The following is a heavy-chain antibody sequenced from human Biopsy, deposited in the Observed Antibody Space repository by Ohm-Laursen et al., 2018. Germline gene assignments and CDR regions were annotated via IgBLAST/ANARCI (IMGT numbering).Heavy chain of an antibody. CDR2: ISSRSSDI. Sequence: PSETLSLTCVASGFIFSTYTLNWVRQAPGEGLEWVSSISSRSSDIYYADSVKGRSTISRDNAKNTLHLQMNSLRAEDTAVYFCKGDSGGLGDYWGQGTLVTASS. D-gene: IGHD2-8*02. J-gene: IGHJ4*02. CDR1: GFIFSTYT. CDR3: KGDSGGLGDY. V-gene: IGHV3-21*01.